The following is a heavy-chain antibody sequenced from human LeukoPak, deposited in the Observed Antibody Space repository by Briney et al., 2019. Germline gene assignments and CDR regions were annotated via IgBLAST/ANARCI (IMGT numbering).Heavy chain of an antibody. D-gene: IGHD6-13*01. J-gene: IGHJ6*02. Sequence: GASVKVSCKASGYTFTSYGISWVRQAPGQGREWMGWISAYNGNTNYAQKLQGRVTMTTDTSTSTAYMELRSLRSDDTAVYYCARIGSSSWYRDYYYYYGMDVWGQGPTVTVSS. V-gene: IGHV1-18*01. CDR3: ARIGSSSWYRDYYYYYGMDV. CDR2: ISAYNGNT. CDR1: GYTFTSYG.